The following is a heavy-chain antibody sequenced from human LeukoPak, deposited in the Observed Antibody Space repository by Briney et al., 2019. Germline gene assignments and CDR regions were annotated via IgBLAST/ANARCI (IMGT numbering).Heavy chain of an antibody. CDR1: GGSISSYY. D-gene: IGHD2-2*01. CDR3: ARAESLVAVASLSG. V-gene: IGHV4-59*12. J-gene: IGHJ4*02. CDR2: IYYSGST. Sequence: PSETLSLTCTVSGGSISSYYWSWIRQPPGKGLEWIGYIYYSGSTNYNPSLKSRVTISVDKSKNQFSLKLSSVTAADTAVYYCARAESLVAVASLSGWGQGTLVTVSS.